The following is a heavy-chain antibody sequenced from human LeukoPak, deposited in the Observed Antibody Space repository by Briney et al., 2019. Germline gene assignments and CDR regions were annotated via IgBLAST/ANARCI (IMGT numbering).Heavy chain of an antibody. D-gene: IGHD1-26*01. J-gene: IGHJ4*02. Sequence: GGSLRLSCAASGFILSSSEMNWVRQAPGKGLEWVSSISRTSSYIYYTDSVQGRFTISRDNAQNSLYLQMNSLRAEDTAVYYCARVMCGSSRCYFDYWGQGTLVTVSS. CDR3: ARVMCGSSRCYFDY. V-gene: IGHV3-21*01. CDR1: GFILSSSE. CDR2: ISRTSSYI.